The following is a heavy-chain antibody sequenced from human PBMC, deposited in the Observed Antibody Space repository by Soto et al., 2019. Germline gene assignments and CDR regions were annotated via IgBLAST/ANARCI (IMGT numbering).Heavy chain of an antibody. Sequence: QVQLQQWGAGLLKPSETLSLTCAVYGGSFSGYYWSWIRQPPGKGLEWIGEINHSGSTNYNPSLKSRVTISVDTSKNQFSLKLGSVTAADTAVYDCANLVVVAATPLYYMDVWGKGTTVTVSS. V-gene: IGHV4-34*01. CDR1: GGSFSGYY. D-gene: IGHD2-15*01. J-gene: IGHJ6*03. CDR3: ANLVVVAATPLYYMDV. CDR2: INHSGST.